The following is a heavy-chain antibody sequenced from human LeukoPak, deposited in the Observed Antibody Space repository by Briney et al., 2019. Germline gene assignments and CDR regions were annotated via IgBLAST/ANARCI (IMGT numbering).Heavy chain of an antibody. J-gene: IGHJ4*02. V-gene: IGHV3-13*01. Sequence: GGSLRLSCAASGFTFSSFDMHWVRQPTGQGLEWVSTIGTASDTYYPGSVQGRFIISRDNAKNTLYLQMNSLRVDDTAVYYCTRQWHTPSDYWGQGTVVTVSS. CDR3: TRQWHTPSDY. CDR2: IGTASDT. D-gene: IGHD6-19*01. CDR1: GFTFSSFD.